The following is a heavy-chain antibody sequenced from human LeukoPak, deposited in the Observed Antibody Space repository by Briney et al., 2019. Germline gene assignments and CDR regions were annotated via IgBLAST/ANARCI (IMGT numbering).Heavy chain of an antibody. CDR3: ARVYYDILTGYYDENWFDP. V-gene: IGHV3-74*01. Sequence: PGGSLRLSCAASGFTFNSYLMHWVRQAPGKELVWVPRIESDGSSTTYADSVKGRFTISRDNAKNTLFLQMNSLRAEDTAVYYCARVYYDILTGYYDENWFDPWGQGTLVTVSS. D-gene: IGHD3-9*01. CDR2: IESDGSST. CDR1: GFTFNSYL. J-gene: IGHJ5*02.